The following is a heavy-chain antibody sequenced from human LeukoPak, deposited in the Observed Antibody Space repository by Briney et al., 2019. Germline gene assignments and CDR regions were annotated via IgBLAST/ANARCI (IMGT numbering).Heavy chain of an antibody. Sequence: GRSLRLSCAASGFTFSSYGMHWVREAPGKGLEWVAVISYDGSNKYYADSVNGRSTISRDNSKNTLYLQMNSLRAEDTAVYYCAILWGGLLWFGGSTDAFDIWGQGTMVTVSS. CDR3: AILWGGLLWFGGSTDAFDI. CDR1: GFTFSSYG. V-gene: IGHV3-30*03. CDR2: ISYDGSNK. D-gene: IGHD3-10*01. J-gene: IGHJ3*02.